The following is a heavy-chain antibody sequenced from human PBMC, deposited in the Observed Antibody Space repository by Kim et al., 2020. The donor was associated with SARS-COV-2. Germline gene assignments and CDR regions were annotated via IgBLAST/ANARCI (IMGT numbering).Heavy chain of an antibody. V-gene: IGHV3-30*04. D-gene: IGHD3-10*01. CDR2: ISYDGRTI. J-gene: IGHJ4*01. Sequence: GGSLRLSCAASGFTFNSYAMHWLRQAPGKGLEWVAVISYDGRTIYYADSVKGRFTISRDNSKNTLYLQMNSLTTEDTAVYYCARETYGFPFDYWGHGTLV. CDR3: ARETYGFPFDY. CDR1: GFTFNSYA.